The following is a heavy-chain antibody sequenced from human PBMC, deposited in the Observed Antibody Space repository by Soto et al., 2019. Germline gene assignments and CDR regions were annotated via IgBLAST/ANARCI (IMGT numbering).Heavy chain of an antibody. CDR1: GYSFTDYH. CDR2: INPKSGGT. CDR3: ARGDSTDCSNGVCSFFYNHDMDV. D-gene: IGHD2-8*01. Sequence: ASVKVSCKASGYSFTDYHIHWVRQAPGQGLEWLGRINPKSGGTSTAQKFQGWVTMTTDTFISTASMELTRLTSDDTAIYYCARGDSTDCSNGVCSFFYNHDMDVWGQGTTVTVSS. V-gene: IGHV1-2*04. J-gene: IGHJ6*02.